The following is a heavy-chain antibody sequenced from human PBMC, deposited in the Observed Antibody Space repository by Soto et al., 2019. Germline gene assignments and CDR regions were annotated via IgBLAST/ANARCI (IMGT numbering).Heavy chain of an antibody. CDR1: GYTFTSYG. CDR2: ISAYNGNT. Sequence: GASVKVSCKASGYTFTSYGISWVRQAPGQGLEWMGWISAYNGNTNYAQKLQGRVTMTTDTSTSTAYMELRSLRSDDTAVYYCARVPASSSRPFRWFDPWGQGTLVTVSS. J-gene: IGHJ5*02. CDR3: ARVPASSSRPFRWFDP. D-gene: IGHD6-13*01. V-gene: IGHV1-18*01.